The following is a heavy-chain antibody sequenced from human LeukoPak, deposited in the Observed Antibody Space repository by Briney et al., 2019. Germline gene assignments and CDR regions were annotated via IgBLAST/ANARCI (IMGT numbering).Heavy chain of an antibody. D-gene: IGHD6-13*01. V-gene: IGHV3-74*01. Sequence: GGSLRPSCAASGFTFSSYWMHWVRQAPGKGLVWVSRINSDGSSTSYADSVKGRFTISRDNAKNTLYLQMNSLRAEDTAVYYCARDQHSSSWYIDYWGQGTLVTVSS. CDR2: INSDGSST. J-gene: IGHJ4*02. CDR1: GFTFSSYW. CDR3: ARDQHSSSWYIDY.